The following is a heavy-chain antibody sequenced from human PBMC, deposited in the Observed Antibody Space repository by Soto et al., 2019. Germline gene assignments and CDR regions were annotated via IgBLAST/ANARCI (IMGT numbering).Heavy chain of an antibody. J-gene: IGHJ4*02. Sequence: QVRLVQSGAEVKKPGSSVKVSCKASGGTFNDYAISWVRQAPGQGLEWMGGIIPIFGTPNYAQKFQGRVTMTAEKSTNTAYMDLSRLMSEDPAVYYCAGRLPLDFGDDGDFDFWGPGTLVNVSS. D-gene: IGHD4-17*01. CDR3: AGRLPLDFGDDGDFDF. CDR2: IIPIFGTP. V-gene: IGHV1-69*06. CDR1: GGTFNDYA.